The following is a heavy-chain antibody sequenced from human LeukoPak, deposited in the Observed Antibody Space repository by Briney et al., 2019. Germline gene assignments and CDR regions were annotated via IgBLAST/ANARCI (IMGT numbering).Heavy chain of an antibody. CDR2: INHSGST. V-gene: IGHV4-34*01. J-gene: IGHJ5*02. Sequence: IPSETLSLTCAVYGGSLSGFYWSWIRQPPGKGLEWIGEINHSGSTNYNPSLKSRVTMSMDTSKKQLSLRVTSVTAADTAVHYCARASSYASVTRYDPAWFGPWGQGTLVTVSS. CDR1: GGSLSGFY. CDR3: ARASSYASVTRYDPAWFGP. D-gene: IGHD2-8*01.